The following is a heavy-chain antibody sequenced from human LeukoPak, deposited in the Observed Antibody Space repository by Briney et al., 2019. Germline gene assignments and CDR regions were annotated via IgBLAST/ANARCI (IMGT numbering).Heavy chain of an antibody. D-gene: IGHD3-3*01. CDR2: IKSETDGGTT. V-gene: IGHV3-15*01. CDR1: GFTFTNAW. CDR3: STDLPYYEFSSGYSTHVAFDI. Sequence: GGSLRLSCAASGFTFTNAWMSWVRQAPGKGLEWVGRIKSETDGGTTDYAAPVKGRFIISRDDSKNTLYLQMNSLKIEDTAVYFCSTDLPYYEFSSGYSTHVAFDIWGQGTMVTVSS. J-gene: IGHJ3*02.